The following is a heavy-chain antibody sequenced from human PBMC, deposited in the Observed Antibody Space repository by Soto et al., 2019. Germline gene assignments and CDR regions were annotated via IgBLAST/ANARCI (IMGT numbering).Heavy chain of an antibody. CDR2: TYYRSKWYN. CDR3: ERGHYYDSSGYYFGS. Sequence: SQTLSLTCAISGDSVSSTGAAWNWIRQSPSRGLEWLGRTYYRSKWYNDYAVSVKSRITINPDTSKHQFSLQLNSVTPEDTAVYYCERGHYYDSSGYYFGSWGQGTLVTVSS. D-gene: IGHD3-22*01. V-gene: IGHV6-1*01. CDR1: GDSVSSTGAA. J-gene: IGHJ4*02.